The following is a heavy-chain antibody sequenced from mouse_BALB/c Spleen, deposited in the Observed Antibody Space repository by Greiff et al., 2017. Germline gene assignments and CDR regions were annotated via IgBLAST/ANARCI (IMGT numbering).Heavy chain of an antibody. CDR1: GFNIKDYY. J-gene: IGHJ4*01. V-gene: IGHV14-1*02. Sequence: EVQLVESGAELVRPGALVKLSCKASGFNIKDYYMHWVKQRPEQGLEWIGWIDPENGNTIYDPKFQGKASITADTSSNTAYLQLSSLTSEDTAVYYCAYGNLYYAMDYWGQGTSVTVSS. CDR2: IDPENGNT. CDR3: AYGNLYYAMDY. D-gene: IGHD2-1*01.